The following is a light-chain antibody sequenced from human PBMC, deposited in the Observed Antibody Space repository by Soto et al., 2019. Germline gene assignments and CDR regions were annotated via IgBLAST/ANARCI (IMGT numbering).Light chain of an antibody. J-gene: IGKJ1*01. CDR2: GAS. Sequence: EIVMTQSPVTLSVSPGERATLSCRASQYVSSFLAWYQQKAGQAPRLLIYGASSRATGIPDRFSGSGSGTDFTLTISRLEPEDYAVYYCQQYGHSLWTFGQGTKV. CDR3: QQYGHSLWT. V-gene: IGKV3-20*01. CDR1: QYVSSF.